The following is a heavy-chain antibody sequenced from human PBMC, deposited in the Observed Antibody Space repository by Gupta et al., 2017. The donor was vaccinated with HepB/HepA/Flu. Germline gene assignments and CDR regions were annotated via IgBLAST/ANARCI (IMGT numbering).Heavy chain of an antibody. D-gene: IGHD2-21*01. CDR1: GFTFSTYA. CDR2: ISESGSRT. Sequence: EIQLLESGGGLVQPGASLRLSCAASGFTFSTYAISWVRQAPGKGLEWVSAISESGSRTYYAESVRGRFTISRDNSKSTLYLQMNRLRGEDTAIYYCAKERHSENFVTIDFWGQGTLVTVSS. J-gene: IGHJ4*02. V-gene: IGHV3-23*01. CDR3: AKERHSENFVTIDF.